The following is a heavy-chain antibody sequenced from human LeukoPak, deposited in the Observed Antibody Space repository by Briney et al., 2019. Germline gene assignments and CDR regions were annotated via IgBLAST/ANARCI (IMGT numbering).Heavy chain of an antibody. V-gene: IGHV2-5*01. Sequence: SGPTLVNPPQTLTLTCTFSGFSLSTRGVGVGWIRQPPGKALEWLALIYWNDDKRINSALKTRLTITKDTSQNQVVLRMTNMDPVDTATYYCAHPLEVQWLVAFDNWGQGTLVTVSS. CDR1: GFSLSTRGVG. CDR2: IYWNDDK. J-gene: IGHJ4*02. D-gene: IGHD6-19*01. CDR3: AHPLEVQWLVAFDN.